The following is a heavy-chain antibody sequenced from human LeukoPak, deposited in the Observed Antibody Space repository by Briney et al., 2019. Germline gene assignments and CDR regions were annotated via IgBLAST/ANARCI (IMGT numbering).Heavy chain of an antibody. CDR1: GFTFKNYW. Sequence: GGSLRLSCTSSGFTFKNYWMAWVRQAPGKGLEWVANINQDGSQKYYVDSVRGRFTISRDNSKNSLDLQMNSLRAEDAAMYFCASHSVAALPIATFDYWGQGTLVTVSS. V-gene: IGHV3-7*03. J-gene: IGHJ4*02. CDR3: ASHSVAALPIATFDY. CDR2: INQDGSQK. D-gene: IGHD2-21*01.